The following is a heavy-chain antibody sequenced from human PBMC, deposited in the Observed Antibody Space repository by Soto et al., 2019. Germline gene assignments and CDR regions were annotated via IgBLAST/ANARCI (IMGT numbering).Heavy chain of an antibody. CDR1: RCTFPSYG. D-gene: IGHD2-2*01. Sequence: ASGQVSCQASRCTFPSYGISLVRQAPGQGLEWMGLISSYNNNTNYTQKLQGRITMTTDTSTSTAYMELRSLRADDTDEYYCARGDYTSCGFWFDPWGQGTLVTVSS. CDR3: ARGDYTSCGFWFDP. V-gene: IGHV1-18*04. CDR2: ISSYNNNT. J-gene: IGHJ5*02.